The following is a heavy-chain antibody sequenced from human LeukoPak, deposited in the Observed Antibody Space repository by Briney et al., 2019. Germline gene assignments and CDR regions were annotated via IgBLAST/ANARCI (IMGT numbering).Heavy chain of an antibody. CDR2: IIPIFGTA. CDR1: GGTFSSYA. CDR3: ARGLGTMGEYYFDY. J-gene: IGHJ4*02. Sequence: GASVKVSCKASGGTFSSYAISWVRQAPGQGLEWMGGIIPIFGTANYAQKFQGRVTITADESTSTAYMELSSLRSEDTAVYYCARGLGTMGEYYFDYWGQGTLVTVSS. D-gene: IGHD1-7*01. V-gene: IGHV1-69*13.